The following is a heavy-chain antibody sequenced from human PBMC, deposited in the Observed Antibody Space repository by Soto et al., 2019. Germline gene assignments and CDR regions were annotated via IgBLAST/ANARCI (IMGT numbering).Heavy chain of an antibody. CDR3: ARRGYCDTTSCYGHYYYYYMDV. V-gene: IGHV4-34*02. Sequence: QVQLQQWGAGLLKPSETLSLTSAVYGGTFSGYYWSWIRQPPGKGLEWIGEINLSGSTNYNPSLKSRVTISVDTSKNQFSLNLSSVTAADTAVYYCARRGYCDTTSCYGHYYYYYMDVWGKGTTVTVSS. J-gene: IGHJ6*03. CDR2: INLSGST. CDR1: GGTFSGYY. D-gene: IGHD2-2*01.